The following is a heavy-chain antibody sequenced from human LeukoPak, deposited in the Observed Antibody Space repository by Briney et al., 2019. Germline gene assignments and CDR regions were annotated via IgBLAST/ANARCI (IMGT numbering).Heavy chain of an antibody. J-gene: IGHJ4*02. CDR2: IKQDGSEK. CDR1: GFTFSSYW. CDR3: ASGYRTFDY. V-gene: IGHV3-7*03. D-gene: IGHD5-24*01. Sequence: GGSLRLSCAASGFTFSSYWMSWVHQTPGKGLEWVANIKQDGSEKYYVDSVMGRFTISRDNAKNSLDLQMSSLRAEDTAVYYCASGYRTFDYWGQGTLVTVSS.